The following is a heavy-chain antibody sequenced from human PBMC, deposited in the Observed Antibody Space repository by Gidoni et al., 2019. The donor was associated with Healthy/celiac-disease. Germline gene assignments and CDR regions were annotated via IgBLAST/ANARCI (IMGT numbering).Heavy chain of an antibody. Sequence: EVQLVESGGGLVQPGGSLRLSCAASGFTLSTHWMHWVRQTPGKGLVWVSRINNNGSSTTYADSVKGRFTISRDNAKKTLYLQMNSLRAEDTAMYYCANGGGPCGTAGCIFSFEIWGQGTMVTVSS. J-gene: IGHJ3*02. D-gene: IGHD3-3*02. V-gene: IGHV3-74*03. CDR2: INNNGSST. CDR3: ANGGGPCGTAGCIFSFEI. CDR1: GFTLSTHW.